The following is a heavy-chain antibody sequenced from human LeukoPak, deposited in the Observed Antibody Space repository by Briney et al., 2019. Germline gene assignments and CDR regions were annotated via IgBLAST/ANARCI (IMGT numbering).Heavy chain of an antibody. V-gene: IGHV1-2*02. D-gene: IGHD3-22*01. CDR1: GYTFTGYY. CDR2: INPNSGGT. Sequence: ASVKVSCKASGYTFTGYYMHWVRQAPGQGLEWMGWINPNSGGTNYAQKFRGRVTMTRDTSISTAYMELSRLRSDDTAVYYCARTPYYYGSSGYYLNWFDPWGQGTLVTVSS. CDR3: ARTPYYYGSSGYYLNWFDP. J-gene: IGHJ5*02.